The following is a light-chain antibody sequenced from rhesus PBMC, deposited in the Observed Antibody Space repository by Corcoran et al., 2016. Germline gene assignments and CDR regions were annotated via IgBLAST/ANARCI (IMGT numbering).Light chain of an antibody. CDR2: EVS. J-gene: IGLJ1*01. CDR3: SSYASSSAYI. Sequence: QAALTQSPSVSGSPGQSVTISCTGTSRDIGGYNRVSWYQQHPGKAPKLMVYEVSKRPSGVSDRFSGSKSGNTASLTISGLQAEDEADYYCSSYASSSAYIFGAGTRLTVL. V-gene: IGLV2-13*02. CDR1: SRDIGGYNR.